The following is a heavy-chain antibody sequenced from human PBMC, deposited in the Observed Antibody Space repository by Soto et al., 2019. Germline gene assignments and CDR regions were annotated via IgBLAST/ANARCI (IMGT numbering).Heavy chain of an antibody. V-gene: IGHV4-30-4*01. Sequence: SETLSLTCTVSGGSISSGDYYWSWIRQPPGKGLEWIGDIYYSGSTYHNPSLKSRVTISVDKSKNQFSLKLSSVTAADTAVYYCASAVAGNEYYFDYWGQGTLVTV. CDR2: IYYSGST. J-gene: IGHJ4*02. D-gene: IGHD6-19*01. CDR3: ASAVAGNEYYFDY. CDR1: GGSISSGDYY.